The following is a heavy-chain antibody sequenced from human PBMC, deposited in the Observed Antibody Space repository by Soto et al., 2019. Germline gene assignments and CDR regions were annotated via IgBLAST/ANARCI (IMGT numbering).Heavy chain of an antibody. CDR2: IYYSGNT. D-gene: IGHD5-12*01. J-gene: IGHJ4*02. V-gene: IGHV4-59*01. Sequence: SETLSLTCTVSGGSISYYYWGWIRQPPGKGLEWIGSIYYSGNTHYNPSLKSRVTISVDTSMNQFSLNLDSVTAVDSAVYYCVRGGYVHAFDYWGQGALVTVS. CDR1: GGSISYYY. CDR3: VRGGYVHAFDY.